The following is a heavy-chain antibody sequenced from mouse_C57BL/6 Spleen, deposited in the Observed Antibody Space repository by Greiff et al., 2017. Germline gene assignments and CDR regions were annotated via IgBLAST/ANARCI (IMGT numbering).Heavy chain of an antibody. V-gene: IGHV3-6*01. J-gene: IGHJ3*01. CDR1: GYSITSGYY. CDR2: ISYDGSN. Sequence: VQLKQSGPGLVKPSQSLSLTCSVTGYSITSGYYWYWIRQFPGNKLEWMGYISYDGSNNYNPSLKNRISITRDTSKNQFFLKLNSVTTEDTATYYCAGDSSGYLAWFAYWGQGTLVTVSA. D-gene: IGHD3-2*02. CDR3: AGDSSGYLAWFAY.